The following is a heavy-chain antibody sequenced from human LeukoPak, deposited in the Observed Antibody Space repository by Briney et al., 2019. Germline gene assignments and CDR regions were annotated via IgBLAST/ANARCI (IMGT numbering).Heavy chain of an antibody. CDR3: ARDTALFRAYDI. CDR2: VYHSGST. CDR1: GGSISITSYY. J-gene: IGHJ3*02. Sequence: SETLSLTCTVSGGSISITSYYWGWIRQPPGKGLEWIASVYHSGSTSYNPSLKSRLTISVHKSKNQFSLKLSSVTAADTAVYYCARDTALFRAYDIWGQGTLVTVSS. V-gene: IGHV4-39*07.